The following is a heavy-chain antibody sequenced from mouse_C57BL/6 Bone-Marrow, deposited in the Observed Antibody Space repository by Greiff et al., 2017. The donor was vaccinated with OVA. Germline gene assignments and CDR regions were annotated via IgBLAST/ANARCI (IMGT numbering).Heavy chain of an antibody. CDR3: ARNYGNYDYFDY. V-gene: IGHV3-6*01. D-gene: IGHD2-1*01. J-gene: IGHJ2*01. CDR1: GYSITSGYY. Sequence: EVKLMESGPGLVKPSQSLSLTCSVTGYSITSGYYWNWIRQFPGNKLEWMGYISYDGSNNYNPSLKNRISITRDTSKNQFFLKLNSVTTEDTATYYCARNYGNYDYFDYWGQGTTLTVSP. CDR2: ISYDGSN.